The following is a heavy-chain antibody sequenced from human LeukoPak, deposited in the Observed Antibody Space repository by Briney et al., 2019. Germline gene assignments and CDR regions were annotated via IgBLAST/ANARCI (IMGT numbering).Heavy chain of an antibody. CDR2: IYYSGST. CDR1: GGSISSGGYY. D-gene: IGHD3-10*01. Sequence: SQTLSLTCTVSGGSISSGGYYWSWIRQHPGKGLEWIGYIYYSGSTYYNPSLKSRVTISVDTSKTQFSLKLSSVTAADTAVYYCARDSYYGSGSYPDYWGQGTLVTVSS. CDR3: ARDSYYGSGSYPDY. J-gene: IGHJ4*02. V-gene: IGHV4-31*03.